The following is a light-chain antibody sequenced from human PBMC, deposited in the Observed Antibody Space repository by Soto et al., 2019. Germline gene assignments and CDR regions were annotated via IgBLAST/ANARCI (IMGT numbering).Light chain of an antibody. J-gene: IGLJ2*01. Sequence: QSALTQPASVSGSPGQSITISCTGTSSDVGGYDYVCWYQQHPGKAPKLIIHDVTNRPSGVSNRFSGSQSGNTASLSISGLQAEDEADYYCSSYTSTSTVIFGGGTKLTVL. CDR2: DVT. CDR3: SSYTSTSTVI. CDR1: SSDVGGYDY. V-gene: IGLV2-14*01.